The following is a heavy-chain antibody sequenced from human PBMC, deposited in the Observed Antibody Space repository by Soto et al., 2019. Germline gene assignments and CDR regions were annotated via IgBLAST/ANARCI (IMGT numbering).Heavy chain of an antibody. CDR2: VSATGGST. D-gene: IGHD2-2*01. V-gene: IGHV3-23*01. J-gene: IGHJ4*02. CDR1: GFTFSSYA. CDR3: AKGRPRGCSSPSCYGTDY. Sequence: GGSLRLSCAASGFTFSSYAMNWVRQAPGKGLECISGVSATGGSTYYADSVKGRFTISRDNSKYTLYLQMSSLRAEDTAVYYCAKGRPRGCSSPSCYGTDYWGQGTLVTVSS.